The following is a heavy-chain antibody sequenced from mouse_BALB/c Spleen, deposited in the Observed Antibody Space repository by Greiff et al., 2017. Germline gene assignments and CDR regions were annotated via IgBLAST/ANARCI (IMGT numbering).Heavy chain of an antibody. CDR3: ERSWDGGASYWDFDV. D-gene: IGHD4-1*01. V-gene: IGHV5-17*02. J-gene: IGHJ1*01. CDR1: GFTFSNFG. Sequence: EVQLVESGGGLVQPGGSRKLSCAASGFTFSNFGMHWVRQAPEKGLEWVAYISSGSSTIYYADTVKGRFTISRDNPKNTLFLQMTSLRSEDTAMYSCERSWDGGASYWDFDVWGAGTTVTVSS. CDR2: ISSGSSTI.